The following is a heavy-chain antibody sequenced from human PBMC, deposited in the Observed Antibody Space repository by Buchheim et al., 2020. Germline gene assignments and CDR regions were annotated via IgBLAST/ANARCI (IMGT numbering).Heavy chain of an antibody. CDR1: SYTFTSYG. CDR2: ISTYNGNT. D-gene: IGHD6-6*01. V-gene: IGHV1-18*01. CDR3: ARDWHSSSSPYWYFDL. Sequence: QVQLVQSGAEVKKPGASVKVSCKASSYTFTSYGISWVRQAPGQGLEWMGWISTYNGNTNYAQNLQGRVTMTNKPSTSQAYMELRSLRSDDTAVYYCARDWHSSSSPYWYFDLWGRGTL. J-gene: IGHJ2*01.